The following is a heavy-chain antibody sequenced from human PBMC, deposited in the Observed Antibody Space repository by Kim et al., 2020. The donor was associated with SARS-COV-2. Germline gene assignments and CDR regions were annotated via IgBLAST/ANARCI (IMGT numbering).Heavy chain of an antibody. D-gene: IGHD5-18*01. Sequence: GGSLRLSCAASGFTFSSYWMSWVRQAPGKGLEWVANIKQDGSEKYYVDSVKGRFTISRDNAKNSLYLQMNSLRAEDTAVYYCARVGRDTATHDAFDIWGQGTMVTVSS. CDR3: ARVGRDTATHDAFDI. V-gene: IGHV3-7*03. J-gene: IGHJ3*02. CDR1: GFTFSSYW. CDR2: IKQDGSEK.